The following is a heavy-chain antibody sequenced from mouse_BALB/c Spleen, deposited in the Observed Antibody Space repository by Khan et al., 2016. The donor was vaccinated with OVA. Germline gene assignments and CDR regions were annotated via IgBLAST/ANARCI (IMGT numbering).Heavy chain of an antibody. CDR2: INTETGEP. Sequence: QIQLVQSGPELKKPGETVKISCKASGYSFTDYSMHWVKQAPGKGLKWMGWINTETGEPTYADDFKGRFAFSLETSVSTAYLQINNLKNEDTATXFCATSNPFYAMDHWGQGTSVTVSS. J-gene: IGHJ4*01. CDR3: ATSNPFYAMDH. CDR1: GYSFTDYS. V-gene: IGHV9-2-1*01. D-gene: IGHD4-1*01.